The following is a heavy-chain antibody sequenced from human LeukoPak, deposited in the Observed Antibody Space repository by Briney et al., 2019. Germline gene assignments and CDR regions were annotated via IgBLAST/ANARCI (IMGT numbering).Heavy chain of an antibody. J-gene: IGHJ6*02. CDR3: AKPGRGTNYGMDV. CDR2: IIPILGIA. D-gene: IGHD3-16*01. Sequence: SVKVSCKASGGTFSSYAISWVRQAPGQGLEGMGRIIPILGIANYAQKFQGIVPITADKSTSTAYMELSSLRSEDTAVYYCAKPGRGTNYGMDVWGQGTTVTVSS. V-gene: IGHV1-69*04. CDR1: GGTFSSYA.